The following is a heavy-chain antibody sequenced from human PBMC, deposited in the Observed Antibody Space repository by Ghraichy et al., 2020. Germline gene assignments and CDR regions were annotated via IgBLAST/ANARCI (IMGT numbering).Heavy chain of an antibody. CDR2: INHSGST. CDR1: GGSFSGYY. CDR3: ARGYGAHRWGWFDP. J-gene: IGHJ5*02. Sequence: SQTLSLTCAVYGGSFSGYYWSWIRQPPGKGLEWIGEINHSGSTNYNPSLKSRVTISVDTSKNQFSLKLSSVTAADTAVYYCARGYGAHRWGWFDPWGQGTLVTVSS. D-gene: IGHD4-17*01. V-gene: IGHV4-34*01.